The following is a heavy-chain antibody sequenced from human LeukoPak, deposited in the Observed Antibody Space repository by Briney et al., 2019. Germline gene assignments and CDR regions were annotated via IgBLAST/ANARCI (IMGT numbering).Heavy chain of an antibody. V-gene: IGHV3-23*01. CDR3: AKRGVVIRVILVGFHKEAYYFDS. Sequence: PGGSLRLSCAVSGISLSNYGMSWVRQAPGEGLEWVAGISDRGGRTNYADSVKGRFTISRDNPKNTLYLQMNSLRAEDTAVYFCAKRGVVIRVILVGFHKEAYYFDSWGQGALVTVSS. CDR2: ISDRGGRT. D-gene: IGHD3-22*01. CDR1: GISLSNYG. J-gene: IGHJ4*02.